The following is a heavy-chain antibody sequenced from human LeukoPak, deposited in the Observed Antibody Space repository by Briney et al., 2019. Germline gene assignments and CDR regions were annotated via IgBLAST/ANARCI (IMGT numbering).Heavy chain of an antibody. Sequence: SETLSLTCTVSGYSISSGYYWGWIRQPPGKGLEWIGSIYHSGSTYYNPSLKSRVTISVDTSKNQFSLKLSSVTAADTAVYYCARETGYSSGWYDEGDYWGQGTLVTVSS. D-gene: IGHD6-19*01. V-gene: IGHV4-38-2*02. CDR2: IYHSGST. CDR3: ARETGYSSGWYDEGDY. CDR1: GYSISSGYY. J-gene: IGHJ4*02.